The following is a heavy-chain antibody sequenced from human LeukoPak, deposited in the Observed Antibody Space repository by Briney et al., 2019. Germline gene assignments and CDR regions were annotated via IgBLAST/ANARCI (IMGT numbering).Heavy chain of an antibody. J-gene: IGHJ4*02. D-gene: IGHD3-22*01. CDR2: ISGGGGST. Sequence: GGSLRLSCAASGFTFSSYAMSWVRQAPGKGLEWVSAISGGGGSTYYADSVKGRFTISRDNSKNTLFLQMNSLRVEDTALYYCARAYGSSGYYQLPIDYWGQGTLVTVSS. CDR3: ARAYGSSGYYQLPIDY. CDR1: GFTFSSYA. V-gene: IGHV3-23*01.